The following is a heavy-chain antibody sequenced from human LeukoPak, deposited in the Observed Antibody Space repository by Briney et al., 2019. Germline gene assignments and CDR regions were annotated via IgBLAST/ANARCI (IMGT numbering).Heavy chain of an antibody. D-gene: IGHD3-9*01. Sequence: GGSLRLSCAASGFTFSSYAIHWVRQAPGKGLEWVAIISYDGTNKYYADSVRGRFTISRDNSKNTLYLQMNSLRAEDTAVYYCARDFGWLSGFDNWGQGTLVTVSS. V-gene: IGHV3-30-3*01. CDR3: ARDFGWLSGFDN. CDR2: ISYDGTNK. CDR1: GFTFSSYA. J-gene: IGHJ4*02.